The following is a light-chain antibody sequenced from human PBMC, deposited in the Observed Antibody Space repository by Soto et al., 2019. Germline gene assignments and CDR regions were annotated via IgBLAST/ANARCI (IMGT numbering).Light chain of an antibody. J-gene: IGKJ1*01. Sequence: EIVMTQSPATLSVSPGERATLSCRASQSVSSNLAWYKQNPGQAPRVLSYGASTRATGIPARFSGSGSGTEFTLTISSLQSEDFEVYYCQQYNNRPRTFGQGTKVDI. CDR3: QQYNNRPRT. CDR1: QSVSSN. V-gene: IGKV3-15*01. CDR2: GAS.